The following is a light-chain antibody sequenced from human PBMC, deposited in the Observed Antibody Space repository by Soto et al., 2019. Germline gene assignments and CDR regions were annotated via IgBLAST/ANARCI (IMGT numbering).Light chain of an antibody. Sequence: EIVMTQSPATQSVSPGERAALSCRASQSVSSNLAWYQQNPGQAPRLLIYGASTRATGIPGRFSGSGSGTEFTLTITSLQSEDFAVYYCQQYNNWPRTFGQGTKVEIK. V-gene: IGKV3-15*01. CDR3: QQYNNWPRT. CDR2: GAS. J-gene: IGKJ1*01. CDR1: QSVSSN.